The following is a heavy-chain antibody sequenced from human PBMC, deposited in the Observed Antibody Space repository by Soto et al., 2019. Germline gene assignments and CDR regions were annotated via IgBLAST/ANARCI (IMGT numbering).Heavy chain of an antibody. CDR3: AKDWVGGSNKYYFEY. D-gene: IGHD1-26*01. J-gene: IGHJ4*02. CDR2: ISHHGLKE. CDR1: GFTFRDYG. V-gene: IGHV3-30*18. Sequence: GGSLRLSCVASGFTFRDYGMHWVRQAPGKGLEWVAGISHHGLKEHYADSVKGRFTISRDNSKKTVYLQLNSLRGDDTAVYYCAKDWVGGSNKYYFEYWGQGTLVTVSS.